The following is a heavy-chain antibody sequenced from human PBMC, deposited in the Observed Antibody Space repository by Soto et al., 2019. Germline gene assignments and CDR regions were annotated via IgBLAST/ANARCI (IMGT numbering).Heavy chain of an antibody. CDR3: ARGIEGWYQGRYYYGMDV. D-gene: IGHD6-19*01. Sequence: QVQLQESGPGLVKPSETLSLTCTVSGGSVSSGSYYWSWIRQPPGKGLEWIGYIYYSGSTNSNPSLKSRVTISLDTSKNQFSPKLSSVTAADTAVYYCARGIEGWYQGRYYYGMDVWGQGTTVTVSS. J-gene: IGHJ6*02. CDR1: GGSVSSGSYY. CDR2: IYYSGST. V-gene: IGHV4-61*01.